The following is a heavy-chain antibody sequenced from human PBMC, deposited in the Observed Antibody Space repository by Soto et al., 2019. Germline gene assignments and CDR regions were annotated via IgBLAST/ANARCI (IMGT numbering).Heavy chain of an antibody. CDR2: IFYSGTA. Sequence: SETLSLTCTVSGASIDSSAYYWAWIRQPPGKGLEWIGSIFYSGTAYYNPSLAGRVTMSVDTSKNQFSLNLNSVTAADTAVYFGGRPGGEFVLPSDYWGPGTLVTVSS. V-gene: IGHV4-39*01. D-gene: IGHD2-15*01. CDR1: GASIDSSAYY. CDR3: GRPGGEFVLPSDY. J-gene: IGHJ4*02.